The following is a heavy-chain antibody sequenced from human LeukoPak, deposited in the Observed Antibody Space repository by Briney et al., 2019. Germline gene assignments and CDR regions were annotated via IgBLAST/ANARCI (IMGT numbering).Heavy chain of an antibody. CDR1: GLTFSSYG. CDR3: ARALGSPLDF. Sequence: PGGSLRLSCAASGLTFSSYGMHWVRQAPGKGLEWVAVISYDGSNKYYADSVKGRFTFSRDNSKNTLYLQMNSLRSEDTAVYYCARALGSPLDFWGQGTLVTVSS. D-gene: IGHD1-26*01. V-gene: IGHV3-30*03. J-gene: IGHJ4*02. CDR2: ISYDGSNK.